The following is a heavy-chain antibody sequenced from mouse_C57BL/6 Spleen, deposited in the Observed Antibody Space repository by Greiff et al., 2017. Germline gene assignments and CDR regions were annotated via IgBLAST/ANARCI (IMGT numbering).Heavy chain of an antibody. CDR1: GYSITSGYY. CDR2: ISYDGSN. Sequence: EVKLMESGPGLVKPSQSLSLTCPVTGYSITSGYYWNWIRQFPGNKLEWMGYISYDGSNNYNPSLKNRISITRDTYKNQFFLKLNAGTTEDTATYYCGRYGYPCSFDYWGQGTTRTVSS. D-gene: IGHD2-2*01. V-gene: IGHV3-6*01. J-gene: IGHJ2*01. CDR3: GRYGYPCSFDY.